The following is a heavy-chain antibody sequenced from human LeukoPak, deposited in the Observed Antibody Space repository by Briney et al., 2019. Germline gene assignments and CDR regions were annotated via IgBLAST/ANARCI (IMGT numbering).Heavy chain of an antibody. J-gene: IGHJ6*02. V-gene: IGHV4-30-4*01. D-gene: IGHD2-15*01. CDR1: GGSIRSDDYS. CDR3: ATVVVVAATNYYYYAADV. CDR2: IFYTGNT. Sequence: SETLSLTCTVSGGSIRSDDYSWSWIRQPPGKGLEWIGYIFYTGNTHYNPSLQSRVTFSVDTSKNQFSLKLSSVTAADTAVYFCATVVVVAATNYYYYAADVWGQGTTVTVSS.